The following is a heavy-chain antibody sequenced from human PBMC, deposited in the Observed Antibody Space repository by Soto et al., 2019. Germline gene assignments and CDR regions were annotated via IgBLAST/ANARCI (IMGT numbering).Heavy chain of an antibody. D-gene: IGHD6-13*01. CDR3: ATSYGNAWYTY. J-gene: IGHJ4*02. V-gene: IGHV4-30-2*01. CDR1: GGSISSGGYS. Sequence: SETLSLTCAVSGGSISSGGYSWSWIRQPPGKGLEWIGYIYHSGSTYYNPSLKSRLTISVDRSKNQFSLKLTSVTVADTAVYYCATSYGNAWYTYWGQGTQVTVSS. CDR2: IYHSGST.